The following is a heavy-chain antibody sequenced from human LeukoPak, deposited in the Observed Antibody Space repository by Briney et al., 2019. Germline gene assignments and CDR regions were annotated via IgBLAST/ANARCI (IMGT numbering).Heavy chain of an antibody. CDR3: ARDGSGSGNSDLDY. CDR2: IHPNSGDT. V-gene: IGHV1-2*02. Sequence: ASVKVSCRASGYTFTGYYMHWVRQAPGQGLEWMGWIHPNSGDTNYAQNFQGRVTMTRDTSISTAYMELSRLTSDDTAVYYCARDGSGSGNSDLDYWGQGTLVTVSS. D-gene: IGHD3-10*01. J-gene: IGHJ4*02. CDR1: GYTFTGYY.